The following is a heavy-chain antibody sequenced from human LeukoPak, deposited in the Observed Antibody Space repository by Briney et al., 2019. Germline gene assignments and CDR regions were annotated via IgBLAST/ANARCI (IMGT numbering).Heavy chain of an antibody. CDR2: INHSGST. CDR3: ARGIKWLAIDYYYYMDV. J-gene: IGHJ6*03. CDR1: GGSFSGYY. D-gene: IGHD5-18*01. Sequence: SETLSLTCAVYGGSFSGYYWSWIRQPPGKGLEWIGEINHSGSTNYNPSLKSRVTISVDTSKNQFSLKLSSVTAADTAVYYCARGIKWLAIDYYYYMDVWGKGTTVTVSS. V-gene: IGHV4-34*01.